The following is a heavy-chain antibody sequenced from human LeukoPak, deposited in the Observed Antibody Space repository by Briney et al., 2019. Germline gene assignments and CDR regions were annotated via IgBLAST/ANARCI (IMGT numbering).Heavy chain of an antibody. V-gene: IGHV4-4*07. CDR3: ARRRRSRDGYNYYYFDY. J-gene: IGHJ4*02. CDR1: GGSISSYC. Sequence: SETLSLTCTVSGGSISSYCWSWIRQPAGKGLEWIGRIYTSGSTNYNPSLKSRVTMSVDTSKNQFSLKLSSVTAADTAVYYCARRRRSRDGYNYYYFDYWGQGTLVTVSS. D-gene: IGHD5-24*01. CDR2: IYTSGST.